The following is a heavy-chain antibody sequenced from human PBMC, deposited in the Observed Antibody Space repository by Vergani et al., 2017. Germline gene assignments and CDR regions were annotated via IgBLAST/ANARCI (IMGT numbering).Heavy chain of an antibody. D-gene: IGHD5-18*01. CDR1: GGTFSSYA. V-gene: IGHV1-69*13. CDR3: ARDRGGIQLWAYFGY. J-gene: IGHJ4*02. CDR2: IIPIFGTA. Sequence: QVQLVQSGAEVKKPGSSVKVSCKASGGTFSSYAINWVRQAPGQGLEWMGRIIPIFGTATYAQKFQGRVTITAGDSTSTAYMELSSLRTEDTAVYYCARDRGGIQLWAYFGYWGQGTLVTVSS.